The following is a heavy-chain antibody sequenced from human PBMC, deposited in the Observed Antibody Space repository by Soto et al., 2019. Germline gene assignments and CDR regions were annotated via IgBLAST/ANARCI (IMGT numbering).Heavy chain of an antibody. CDR2: ISRDATHK. D-gene: IGHD1-26*01. Sequence: SLRLSCAASGFNLSNYEMNWVRQAPGKGLEWVSHISRDATHKNDADSVKGRFTISRDNSASTAYLELSTLRSEDTAVYFCARGVGPTYSYNYGMEFWGQGTTVTVSS. J-gene: IGHJ6*02. CDR1: GFNLSNYE. V-gene: IGHV3-48*03. CDR3: ARGVGPTYSYNYGMEF.